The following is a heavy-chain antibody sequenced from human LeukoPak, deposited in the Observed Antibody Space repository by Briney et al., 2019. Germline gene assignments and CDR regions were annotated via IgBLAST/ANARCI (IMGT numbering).Heavy chain of an antibody. CDR2: ISAYNGNT. CDR1: GGTFSSYA. CDR3: ARDGYFGRSTSPDRLFDY. J-gene: IGHJ4*02. Sequence: APVKVSCKASGGTFSSYAISWVRQAPGQGLEWMGWISAYNGNTNYAQKLQGRVTMTTDTSTSTAYMELRSLRSDDTAVYYCARDGYFGRSTSPDRLFDYWGQGTLVTVSS. D-gene: IGHD2-2*01. V-gene: IGHV1-18*01.